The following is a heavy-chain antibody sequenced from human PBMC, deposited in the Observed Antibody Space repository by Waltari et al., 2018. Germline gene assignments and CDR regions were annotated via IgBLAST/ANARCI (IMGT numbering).Heavy chain of an antibody. D-gene: IGHD2-15*01. CDR1: GYTFTSYG. V-gene: IGHV1-18*01. Sequence: QVQLVQSGAEVKKPGASVKVSCKASGYTFTSYGISWVRQAPGQGLEWMGWISAYDGNTNYAQKLQGRATRTTDTYTSTAYMELRSLRSDDTAVYYWAMIPLFHAFDILGQGTMVTVSS. CDR2: ISAYDGNT. J-gene: IGHJ3*02. CDR3: AMIPLFHAFDI.